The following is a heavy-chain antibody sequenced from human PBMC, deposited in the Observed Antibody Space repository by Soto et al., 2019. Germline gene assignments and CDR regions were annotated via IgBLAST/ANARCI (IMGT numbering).Heavy chain of an antibody. CDR3: ARVRLRVVVAATREGPFDY. CDR1: GFTFSSYS. CDR2: ISSSSSTI. D-gene: IGHD2-15*01. J-gene: IGHJ4*02. V-gene: IGHV3-48*01. Sequence: GGSLRLSCAASGFTFSSYSMNWVRQAPGKGLEWVSYISSSSSTIYYADSVKGRFTISRDNAKNSLYLQMNSLRAEDTAVYYCARVRLRVVVAATREGPFDYWGQGTLVTVSS.